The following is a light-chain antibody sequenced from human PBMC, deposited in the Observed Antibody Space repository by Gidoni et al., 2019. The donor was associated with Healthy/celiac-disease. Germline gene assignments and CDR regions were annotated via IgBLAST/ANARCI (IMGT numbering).Light chain of an antibody. CDR1: QSVSSSY. Sequence: IVLTQSPGPLSLSPGERATLSCRASQSVSSSYLAWYQQKPGQAPRLLIYGASSRATDIPDRFSGSGSGTDFTLTISRLEPEDFAVYYCQQYGSSPLFTFGPGTKVDIK. CDR3: QQYGSSPLFT. CDR2: GAS. J-gene: IGKJ3*01. V-gene: IGKV3-20*01.